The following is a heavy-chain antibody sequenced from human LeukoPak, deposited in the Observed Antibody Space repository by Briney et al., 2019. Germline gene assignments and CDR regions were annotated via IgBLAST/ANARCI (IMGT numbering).Heavy chain of an antibody. CDR1: TFTFSSYS. V-gene: IGHV3-48*02. CDR2: SEYSGTTS. J-gene: IGHJ4*02. CDR3: ARILGFTLDY. Sequence: GGSLRLSCATSTFTFSSYSMNWVRQAPGKGLEWVSYSEYSGTTSYYADSVKGRFTVSRDNAKNSLYLQMSSLRDEDTAVYYCARILGFTLDYWGQGILVTVSS.